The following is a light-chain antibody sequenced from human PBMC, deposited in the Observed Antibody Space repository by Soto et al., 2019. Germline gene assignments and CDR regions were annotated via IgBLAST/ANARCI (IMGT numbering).Light chain of an antibody. CDR1: QSISSW. CDR2: DAS. Sequence: DIQMTQSPSTLSASVGDRVTITCRASQSISSWLAWYQQRPGKPPKLLIYDASSLETGVPSRFSGSGSGTEFTITISSLQADDFAAYYCQQYHSYSPRTFGQGTKVEIK. CDR3: QQYHSYSPRT. V-gene: IGKV1-5*01. J-gene: IGKJ1*01.